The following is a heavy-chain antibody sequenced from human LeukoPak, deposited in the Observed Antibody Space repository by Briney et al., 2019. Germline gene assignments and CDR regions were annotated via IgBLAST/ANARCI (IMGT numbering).Heavy chain of an antibody. Sequence: GGSLRLSCAASGFTFSSFWMTWVRQVPGKGLEWVANIRQDGGETYYVDSVKGRFTISRDSSKNTLYLQMNSLRAEDTAVYYCAKVSGGGLYYDGMDVWGQGTTVTVSS. CDR2: IRQDGGET. CDR3: AKVSGGGLYYDGMDV. D-gene: IGHD1-14*01. CDR1: GFTFSSFW. V-gene: IGHV3-7*03. J-gene: IGHJ6*02.